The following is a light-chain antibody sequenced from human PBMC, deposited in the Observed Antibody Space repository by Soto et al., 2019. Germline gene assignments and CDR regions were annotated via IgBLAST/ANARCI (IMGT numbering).Light chain of an antibody. J-gene: IGKJ2*01. CDR1: QSVSSRN. Sequence: EIVLTQSPGTLSLSPRERATLSCRAGQSVSSRNLAWYQQKPGQAPRLLIYGASSRATGIPDRFSGSGSVTDFTLTINRLEPEDFAVYYCQQYSDLPYTFGQGTKLEVK. CDR3: QQYSDLPYT. V-gene: IGKV3-20*01. CDR2: GAS.